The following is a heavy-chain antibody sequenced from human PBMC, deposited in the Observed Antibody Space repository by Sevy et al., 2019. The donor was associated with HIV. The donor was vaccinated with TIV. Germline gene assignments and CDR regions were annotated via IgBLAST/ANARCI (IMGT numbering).Heavy chain of an antibody. V-gene: IGHV3-23*01. CDR1: GLIFNSHA. CDR3: SNRGIVIITGFDY. D-gene: IGHD1-26*01. J-gene: IGHJ4*02. CDR2: ISGSGGYT. Sequence: GGSLRLSCAASGLIFNSHAMSWVRQAPGKGLEWVSTISGSGGYTYYADSVKGRFTISRDNSKNTVYLQMDSLRAEDSAVYYCSNRGIVIITGFDYWGQGTLVTVSS.